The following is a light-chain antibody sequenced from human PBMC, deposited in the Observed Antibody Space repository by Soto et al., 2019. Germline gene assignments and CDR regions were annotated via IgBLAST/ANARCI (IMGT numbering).Light chain of an antibody. Sequence: QSVLTQPPSASGTPGQRVTMSCSGTRSNIGGHAVNWYQQLPGTAPKRLIFSSDQRPSGVPDRFSGSKSGTSASLAISGLQSEDEADYFCAAWDDSLNAVVFGGGTKVTVL. V-gene: IGLV1-44*01. J-gene: IGLJ2*01. CDR3: AAWDDSLNAVV. CDR2: SSD. CDR1: RSNIGGHA.